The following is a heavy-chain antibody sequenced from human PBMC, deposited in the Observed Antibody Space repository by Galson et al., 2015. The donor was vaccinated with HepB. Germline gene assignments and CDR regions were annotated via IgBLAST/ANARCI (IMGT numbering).Heavy chain of an antibody. J-gene: IGHJ3*02. Sequence: SLRLSCAGSGFTFSSHGMNWVRQAPGKGLEWVALISYDGSNKYYADSVKGRFTISGDNSKNTLYLQMNSLRAEDTAVYYCAKPSPYNWAFDIWGQGTMVTVSS. CDR3: AKPSPYNWAFDI. CDR2: ISYDGSNK. D-gene: IGHD5-24*01. V-gene: IGHV3-30*18. CDR1: GFTFSSHG.